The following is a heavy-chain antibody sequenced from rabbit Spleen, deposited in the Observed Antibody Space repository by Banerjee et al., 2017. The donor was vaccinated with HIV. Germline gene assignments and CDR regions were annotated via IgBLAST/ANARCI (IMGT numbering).Heavy chain of an antibody. J-gene: IGHJ4*01. D-gene: IGHD8-1*01. CDR1: RFSLSSVYW. CDR2: IDVSSSRST. V-gene: IGHV1S45*01. CDR3: ARDGAGGSYFAL. Sequence: EESGGGLVQPEGSLTLTCTASRFSLSSVYWICWVRQAPGKGLEWIACIDVSSSRSTDYANWVNGRFTVSKASSTTVTLQMTSLTAADTATYFCARDGAGGSYFALWGPGTLVTVS.